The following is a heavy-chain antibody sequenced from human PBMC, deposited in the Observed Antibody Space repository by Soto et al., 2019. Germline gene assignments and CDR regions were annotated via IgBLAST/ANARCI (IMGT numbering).Heavy chain of an antibody. Sequence: HGESLKISCKGSGYSFTSHWISWVRQMPGKGLEWMGRIDPSDSYTNYSPSFQGHVTISADKSISTAYLQWSSLKASDTAMYYCASNNRNRFDPWGQGTLVTVSS. V-gene: IGHV5-10-1*01. CDR2: IDPSDSYT. J-gene: IGHJ5*02. CDR1: GYSFTSHW. CDR3: ASNNRNRFDP. D-gene: IGHD1-20*01.